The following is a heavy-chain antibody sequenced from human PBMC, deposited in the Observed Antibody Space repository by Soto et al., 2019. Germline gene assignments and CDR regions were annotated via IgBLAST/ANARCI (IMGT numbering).Heavy chain of an antibody. Sequence: PGGSLRLSCAASGFTFSIYAMSWVRQAPGKGLEWVASISGSGSSTYYADSVKGRFTISRDISKDTLYLQMNSLRADDTAVYYCAKDGRSSWYLPEPCWGQGTLVTSPQ. CDR1: GFTFSIYA. D-gene: IGHD6-13*01. CDR2: ISGSGSST. J-gene: IGHJ4*02. CDR3: AKDGRSSWYLPEPC. V-gene: IGHV3-23*01.